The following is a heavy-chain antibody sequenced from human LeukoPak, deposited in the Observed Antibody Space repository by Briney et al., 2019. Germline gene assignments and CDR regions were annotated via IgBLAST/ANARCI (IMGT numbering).Heavy chain of an antibody. V-gene: IGHV3-48*02. J-gene: IGHJ6*03. CDR1: GFTFSSYS. CDR3: ARGPVAGTPYYYYYYMDV. CDR2: ISTSSSTI. D-gene: IGHD6-19*01. Sequence: GGSLRLSCAASGFTFSSYSMNWVRQAPGRGLEWVSYISTSSSTIYYADSVKGRFTISRDNAKHSLYLQMNSLRDEDTAVYYFARGPVAGTPYYYYYYMDVWGKGTTVTVSS.